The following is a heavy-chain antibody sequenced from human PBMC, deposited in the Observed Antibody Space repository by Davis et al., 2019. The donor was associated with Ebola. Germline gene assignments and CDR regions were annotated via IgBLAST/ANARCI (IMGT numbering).Heavy chain of an antibody. CDR2: ISYDGSNK. V-gene: IGHV3-30*04. CDR3: ARAEMAKTYYYYYYGMDV. D-gene: IGHD5-24*01. J-gene: IGHJ6*02. Sequence: GGSLRLSCAASGFTFSSYAMHWVRQAPGKGLEWVAVISYDGSNKYYADSVKGRFTISRDNSKNTLYLQMNSLRAEDTAVYYCARAEMAKTYYYYYYGMDVWGQGTTVTVSS. CDR1: GFTFSSYA.